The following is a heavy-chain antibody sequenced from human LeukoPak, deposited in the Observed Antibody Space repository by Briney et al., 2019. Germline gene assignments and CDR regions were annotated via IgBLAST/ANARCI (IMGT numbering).Heavy chain of an antibody. J-gene: IGHJ4*02. CDR3: AYLGLSSDWNDVPGPQIDY. CDR1: GSTFSSYG. D-gene: IGHD1-1*01. V-gene: IGHV3-30*03. CDR2: ISCDGSNK. Sequence: GGSLRLSCAASGSTFSSYGMHWVRQAPGKGLEWVAVISCDGSNKYYADSVKGRFTISRDNSKNTLYLQMNSLRAEDTAVYYCAYLGLSSDWNDVPGPQIDYWGQGTLVTVSS.